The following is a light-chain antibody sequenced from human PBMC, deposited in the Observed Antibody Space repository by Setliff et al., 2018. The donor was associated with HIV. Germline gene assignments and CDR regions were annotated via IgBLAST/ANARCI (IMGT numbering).Light chain of an antibody. V-gene: IGLV8-61*01. J-gene: IGLJ3*02. CDR2: STN. CDR3: VLYMSSGTWV. CDR1: SGSVSSSYY. Sequence: QTVVTQEPSFSVSPGGTVTLTCGLNSGSVSSSYYPSWYQQTPGQAPRTLIYSTNTRSSGVPDRFSGSILGNKAALTITGAQADDESHYYCVLYMSSGTWVFGGGTK.